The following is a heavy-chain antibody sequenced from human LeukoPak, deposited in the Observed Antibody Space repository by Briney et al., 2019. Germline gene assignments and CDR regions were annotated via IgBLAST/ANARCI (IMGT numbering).Heavy chain of an antibody. CDR1: GFTFTSYG. V-gene: IGHV1-18*01. J-gene: IGHJ4*02. Sequence: VASVTVSCKASGFTFTSYGSTWVRQAPGEGLEWMGWISGYNVNTNYAQKLQGRFTMTTDTSRTTAYLELRSLRSDDTAVYYCASGGSSTYIDYWGQGTLVTVSS. D-gene: IGHD2-2*01. CDR2: ISGYNVNT. CDR3: ASGGSSTYIDY.